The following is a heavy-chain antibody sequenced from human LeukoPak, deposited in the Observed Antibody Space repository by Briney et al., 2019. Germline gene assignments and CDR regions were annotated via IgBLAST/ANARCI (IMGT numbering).Heavy chain of an antibody. Sequence: ASVKVSCTASGYTFTSDGISWVRQAPGQGLEWMGWISAYNGNTNYAQKLQGRVTMTTDTSTSTAYMELRSLRSDDTAVYYCARDTAMVRGVKSALFDYWGQGTLVTVSS. J-gene: IGHJ4*02. D-gene: IGHD3-10*01. V-gene: IGHV1-18*01. CDR1: GYTFTSDG. CDR3: ARDTAMVRGVKSALFDY. CDR2: ISAYNGNT.